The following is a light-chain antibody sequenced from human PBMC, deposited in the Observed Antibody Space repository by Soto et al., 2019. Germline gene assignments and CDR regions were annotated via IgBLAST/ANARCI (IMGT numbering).Light chain of an antibody. CDR1: QDIRND. V-gene: IGKV1-39*01. CDR3: QQSFSIPIT. Sequence: DIQMTQSPSSLSASVGDRVTITCRASQDIRNDLGWYQQKPGKAPKLLISDTSTLQSGVPTRFSGSGSGTDFTLTISSLQPEDFATYYCQQSFSIPITFGQGTRLEIK. J-gene: IGKJ5*01. CDR2: DTS.